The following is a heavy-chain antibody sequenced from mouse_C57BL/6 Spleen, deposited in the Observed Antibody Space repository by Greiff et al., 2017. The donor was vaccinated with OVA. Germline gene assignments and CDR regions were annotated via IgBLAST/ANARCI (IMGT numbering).Heavy chain of an antibody. D-gene: IGHD1-1*01. J-gene: IGHJ4*01. CDR2: INPNNGGT. V-gene: IGHV1-26*01. Sequence: VQLKQSGPELVKPGASVKISCKASGYTFTDYYMNWVKQSHGKSLEWIGDINPNNGGTSYNQKFKGKATLTVDKSSSTAYMELRSLTSEDSAVYYCARAYYYGRAMDYWGQGTSVTVSS. CDR1: GYTFTDYY. CDR3: ARAYYYGRAMDY.